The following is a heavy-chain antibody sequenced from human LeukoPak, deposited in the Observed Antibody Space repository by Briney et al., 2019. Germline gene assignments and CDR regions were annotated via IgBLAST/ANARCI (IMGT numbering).Heavy chain of an antibody. J-gene: IGHJ4*02. Sequence: PGRSLRLSCAASGFTFSSYAMHWVRQAPGKGLEWVAVISYDGSNKYYADSVKGRFTISRDNSKNTLYLQMNSLRAEDTAVFYCARVVPSGDIVVVPTPPYRDYWGQGTLVTVSS. CDR3: ARVVPSGDIVVVPTPPYRDY. V-gene: IGHV3-30-3*01. D-gene: IGHD2-2*01. CDR1: GFTFSSYA. CDR2: ISYDGSNK.